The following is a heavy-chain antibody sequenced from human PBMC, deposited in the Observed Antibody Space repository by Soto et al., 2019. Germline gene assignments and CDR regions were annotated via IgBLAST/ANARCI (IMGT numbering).Heavy chain of an antibody. V-gene: IGHV3-23*01. J-gene: IGHJ4*01. Sequence: PXLSCAASGFTFRSYSIYWVRQAPGKGLEWVSGISGRGSGTYYADSVKGRFTISRDNSKNPLYLLMSSLRAEDTAVYYGAKGSSGYYDTFDYWGQVTLVPVSS. CDR2: ISGRGSGT. CDR3: AKGSSGYYDTFDY. CDR1: GFTFRSYS. D-gene: IGHD3-22*01.